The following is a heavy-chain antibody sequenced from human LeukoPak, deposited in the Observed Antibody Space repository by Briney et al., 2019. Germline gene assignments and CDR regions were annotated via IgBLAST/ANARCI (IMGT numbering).Heavy chain of an antibody. Sequence: PGGSLRLSCAASGFTFSSYAMSWVRQAPGKGLEWVSAISGSGGSTYYADSVKGRFTISRDNAKNSLYLQMNSLRAEDTAVYYCARESYDSSGYYPFDYWGQGTLVTVSS. CDR2: ISGSGGST. J-gene: IGHJ4*02. CDR1: GFTFSSYA. CDR3: ARESYDSSGYYPFDY. V-gene: IGHV3-23*01. D-gene: IGHD3-22*01.